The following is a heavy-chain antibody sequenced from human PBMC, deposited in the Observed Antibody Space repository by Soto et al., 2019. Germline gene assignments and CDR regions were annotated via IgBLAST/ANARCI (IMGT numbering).Heavy chain of an antibody. D-gene: IGHD1-26*01. CDR2: IRTYDSST. CDR1: GYSFASRD. Sequence: GASVKVSCKASGYSFASRDITWVRQASGQGIEWMGRIRTYDSSTNYGQRLQGRVTLTIDTSTATAYMELRSLTSDDTAVYYCAGLWEPRRGTAVDVWGQGTMVTVSS. V-gene: IGHV1-18*01. J-gene: IGHJ3*01. CDR3: AGLWEPRRGTAVDV.